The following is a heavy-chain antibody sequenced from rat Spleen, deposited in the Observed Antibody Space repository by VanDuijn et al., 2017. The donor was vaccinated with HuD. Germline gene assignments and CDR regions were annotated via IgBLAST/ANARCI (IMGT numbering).Heavy chain of an antibody. CDR1: GFTFNNYW. CDR2: ITNTGRST. CDR3: ARRYDFDY. Sequence: EVQLVESGGGLVQPGRSLKLSCVASGFTFNNYWMTWIRQAPGKGLEWFASITNTGRSTFYPDSVKGRFTISRDSAKSTLFLQMDSLRSEDTATYYCARRYDFDYWGQGVMVTVSS. V-gene: IGHV5-31*01. J-gene: IGHJ2*01. D-gene: IGHD1-11*01.